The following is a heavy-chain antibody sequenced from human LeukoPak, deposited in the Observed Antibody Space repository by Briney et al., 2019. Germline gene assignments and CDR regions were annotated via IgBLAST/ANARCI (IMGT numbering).Heavy chain of an antibody. CDR2: ISGSGGST. J-gene: IGHJ4*02. D-gene: IGHD6-19*01. Sequence: GGSLRLSCAASGFTFSSYAMSWVRQAPGKGLEWVSAISGSGGSTYYADSVKGRFTISRDNSKNTLYLQMNSLRAEDTAVYYCAKALYSGGWFSSSYWGQGTLVTVS. CDR1: GFTFSSYA. CDR3: AKALYSGGWFSSSY. V-gene: IGHV3-23*01.